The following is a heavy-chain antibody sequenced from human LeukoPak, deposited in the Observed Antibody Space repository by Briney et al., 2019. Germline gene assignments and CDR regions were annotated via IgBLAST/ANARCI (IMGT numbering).Heavy chain of an antibody. CDR3: ASSGGSWVEPGALDI. J-gene: IGHJ3*02. CDR2: IYTSGST. Sequence: SETLSLSCTVSGGSITSYYWSWIGQPAGKGLEWIGRIYTSGSTNYNPSLKSRVTMSVDTSKNQFSLKLSSVTAADTAVYYCASSGGSWVEPGALDIWRQGTMVTVSS. D-gene: IGHD2-15*01. V-gene: IGHV4-4*07. CDR1: GGSITSYY.